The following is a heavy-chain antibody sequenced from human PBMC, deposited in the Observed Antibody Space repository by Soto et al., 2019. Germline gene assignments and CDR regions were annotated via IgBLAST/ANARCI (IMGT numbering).Heavy chain of an antibody. J-gene: IGHJ6*02. V-gene: IGHV3-33*05. CDR2: ISFDGNKI. Sequence: PGESLKISCVTSGFTFSDYGFHWVRQAPGKGLDWVAMISFDGNKINYAESVKGRFTISRDPSKNTLYLQMTSLTAEDAAVYYCARGRKYAKTYSGGWYGRGMDVWGQGTTVTVSS. D-gene: IGHD6-19*01. CDR1: GFTFSDYG. CDR3: ARGRKYAKTYSGGWYGRGMDV.